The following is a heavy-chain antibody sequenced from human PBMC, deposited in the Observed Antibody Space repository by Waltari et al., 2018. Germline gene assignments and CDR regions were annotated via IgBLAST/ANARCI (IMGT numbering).Heavy chain of an antibody. D-gene: IGHD3-10*01. CDR3: AKDSGEFDY. Sequence: MSWVRQAPGKGLEWVSAISGSGGSTYYADSVKGRFTISRDNSKNTLYLQMNSLRAEDTAVYYCAKDSGEFDYWGQGTLVTVSS. J-gene: IGHJ4*02. V-gene: IGHV3-23*01. CDR2: ISGSGGST.